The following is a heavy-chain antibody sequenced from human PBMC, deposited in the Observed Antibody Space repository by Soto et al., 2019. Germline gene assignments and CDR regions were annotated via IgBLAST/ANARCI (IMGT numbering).Heavy chain of an antibody. V-gene: IGHV3-15*01. D-gene: IGHD2-2*01. CDR3: TTEFPHCSRTSCYVGRPPVDY. CDR1: GFTFSNAW. Sequence: EVQLVESGGGLVKPGGSLRLSCAASGFTFSNAWMSWVRQAPGKGLEWVGRIKSKTDGGTTDYAAPVKGRFTISRDDSKNTLYLQMNSLKTEDTAVYYCTTEFPHCSRTSCYVGRPPVDYWGQGTLVTVSS. CDR2: IKSKTDGGTT. J-gene: IGHJ4*02.